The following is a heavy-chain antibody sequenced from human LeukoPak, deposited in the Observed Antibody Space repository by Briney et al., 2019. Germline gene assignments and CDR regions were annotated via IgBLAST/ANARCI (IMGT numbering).Heavy chain of an antibody. Sequence: GGSLRLSCAASGFTFSSYGMHWVRQAPGRGLEWVAVIWYDGSNKYYADSVKGRFTISRDNSKNTLYLQMNSLRAEDTAVYYCARDGGRWIKRGNWFDPWGQGTLVTVSS. J-gene: IGHJ5*02. CDR2: IWYDGSNK. D-gene: IGHD5-12*01. V-gene: IGHV3-33*01. CDR1: GFTFSSYG. CDR3: ARDGGRWIKRGNWFDP.